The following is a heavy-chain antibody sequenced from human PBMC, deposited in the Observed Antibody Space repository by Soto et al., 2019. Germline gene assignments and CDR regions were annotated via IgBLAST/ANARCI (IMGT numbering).Heavy chain of an antibody. CDR2: INPNSGGT. CDR1: GYTFTGYY. Sequence: ASVKLSCKASGYTFTGYYMHWVRQAPGQGLEWMGWINPNSGGTNYAQKFQGWVTMTRDTSISTAYMELSRLRSDDTAVYYCARGIAAAGGTPYYFDYWGQGTLVTVSS. V-gene: IGHV1-2*04. CDR3: ARGIAAAGGTPYYFDY. D-gene: IGHD6-13*01. J-gene: IGHJ4*02.